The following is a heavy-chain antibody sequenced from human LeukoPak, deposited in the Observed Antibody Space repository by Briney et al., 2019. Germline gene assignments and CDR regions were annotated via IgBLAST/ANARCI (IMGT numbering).Heavy chain of an antibody. D-gene: IGHD1-14*01. CDR3: ATDSILAQKRNHGYGAFDI. V-gene: IGHV1-24*01. CDR2: FDPEDGET. Sequence: ASVKVSCKVSGYTLTELSMHWVRQAPGKGLEWMGGFDPEDGETIYAQKFQGRVTMTEDTSTDTAYMELSSLRSEDTAVYYCATDSILAQKRNHGYGAFDIWGQGTMVTVSS. J-gene: IGHJ3*02. CDR1: GYTLTELS.